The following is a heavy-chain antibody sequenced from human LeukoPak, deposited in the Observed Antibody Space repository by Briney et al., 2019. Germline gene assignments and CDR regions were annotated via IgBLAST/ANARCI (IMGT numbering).Heavy chain of an antibody. D-gene: IGHD2-15*01. V-gene: IGHV3-30*02. CDR2: IGFDGSNK. CDR3: ANGYPKLEYCSGGSCYYASFDI. J-gene: IGHJ3*02. CDR1: GFTFSSYG. Sequence: GGSVRLSCAASGFTFSSYGMHWVRQAPGKGLEWVAFIGFDGSNKYYADSVKGRFTISRDNSKNTLYLQMNSLRAENTAVYYCANGYPKLEYCSGGSCYYASFDIRGQGTMVTVSS.